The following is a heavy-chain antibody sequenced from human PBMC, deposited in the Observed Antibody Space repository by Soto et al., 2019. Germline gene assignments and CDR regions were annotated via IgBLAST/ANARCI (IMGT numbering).Heavy chain of an antibody. CDR3: VRDKSPYSSGWHNRHFDY. Sequence: QVQLVESGGGVVQPGRSLRLSCAASGFTFSSYAMHWVRQAPGKGLEWVAVISYDGSNKYYADSVKGRFTISRDTSKTLYLQMNSLRAEDTAVYYCVRDKSPYSSGWHNRHFDYWGQGTLVTASS. CDR1: GFTFSSYA. CDR2: ISYDGSNK. J-gene: IGHJ4*02. V-gene: IGHV3-30-3*01. D-gene: IGHD6-19*01.